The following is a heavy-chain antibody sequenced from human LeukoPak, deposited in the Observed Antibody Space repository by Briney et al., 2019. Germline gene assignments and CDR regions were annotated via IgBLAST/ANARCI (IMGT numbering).Heavy chain of an antibody. J-gene: IGHJ5*02. CDR3: ARELLGYCSSTSCHTADWFDP. V-gene: IGHV4-61*02. D-gene: IGHD2-2*01. CDR2: IYTSGST. CDR1: GGSISGGSYY. Sequence: PSQTLSLTCTVSGGSISGGSYYWSWIRQPAGKGLEWIGRIYTSGSTNYNPSLKSRVTISVDTSKNQFSLKLSSVTAADTAVYYCARELLGYCSSTSCHTADWFDPWGQGTLVTVSS.